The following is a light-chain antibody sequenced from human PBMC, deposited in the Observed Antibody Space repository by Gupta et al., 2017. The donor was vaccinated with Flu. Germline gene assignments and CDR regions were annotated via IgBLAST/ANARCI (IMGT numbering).Light chain of an antibody. J-gene: IGKJ2*01. CDR2: GTT. V-gene: IGKV3-15*01. CDR3: QQYNNWPPYT. CDR1: QSVSNN. Sequence: EILMTTSPATLSVSPGERATLSCWASQSVSNNLAWYQQKTGQAPRLLIYGTTTRATGLPALFSGSGSGTVFTLTISSQQSEVFAVYCYQQYNNWPPYTFGQGTKLEI.